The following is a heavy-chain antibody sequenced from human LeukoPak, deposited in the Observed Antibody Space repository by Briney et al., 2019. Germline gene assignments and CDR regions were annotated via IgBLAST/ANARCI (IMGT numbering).Heavy chain of an antibody. Sequence: PGGSLSLSCAASGFTFSSYAMSWIRQAPGKGLEWVGFIRSKAYGETADYAASVKGRFTISRDDSKAIAYLQMNSLKTEDTAVYHCTRDRGAYNLYDYWGQGTLVTVSS. CDR1: GFTFSSYA. J-gene: IGHJ4*02. CDR3: TRDRGAYNLYDY. CDR2: IRSKAYGETA. D-gene: IGHD1-1*01. V-gene: IGHV3-49*03.